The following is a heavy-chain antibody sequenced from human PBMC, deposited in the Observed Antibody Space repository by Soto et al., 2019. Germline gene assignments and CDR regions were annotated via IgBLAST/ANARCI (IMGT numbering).Heavy chain of an antibody. CDR2: IAFDGSIT. CDR1: GFTFSSHG. Sequence: QGQLVESGGGVVQPGRSLRLSCAASGFTFSSHGMHWVRQAPGKGLEWLALIAFDGSITYYADSLMGQFAVSRDNSRNTVYLQINSLRVEDTAVYYCARWEGGTAEGKLDYWGQGALVTVSS. D-gene: IGHD1-26*01. CDR3: ARWEGGTAEGKLDY. J-gene: IGHJ4*02. V-gene: IGHV3-33*01.